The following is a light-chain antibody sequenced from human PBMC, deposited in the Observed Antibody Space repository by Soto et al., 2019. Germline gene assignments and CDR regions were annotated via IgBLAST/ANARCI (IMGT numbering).Light chain of an antibody. CDR2: SNN. Sequence: QSVLTQPPSASGTPGQRVTISCSGSGSNIGSNTVNWYQQLPGTAPKLLIYSNNQRPSGVPDRSSGSKSGTSASLAISGLQSEDEADYYCAAWDDSLNGYVFGTGTKVTVL. CDR3: AAWDDSLNGYV. J-gene: IGLJ1*01. V-gene: IGLV1-44*01. CDR1: GSNIGSNT.